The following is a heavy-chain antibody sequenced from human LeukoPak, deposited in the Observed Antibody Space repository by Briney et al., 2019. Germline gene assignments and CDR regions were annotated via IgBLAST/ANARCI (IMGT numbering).Heavy chain of an antibody. CDR3: ARSDWAK. D-gene: IGHD3-9*01. Sequence: GGSLRPSCATSGFTFSSYDMNWVRQAPGKGLEWVSYISSSSSTIYYADSVKGRFTNSRDNAKNSLYLQMNSLRVEDTAVYFCARSDWAKWGQGTLVTVSS. CDR2: ISSSSSTI. J-gene: IGHJ4*02. V-gene: IGHV3-48*03. CDR1: GFTFSSYD.